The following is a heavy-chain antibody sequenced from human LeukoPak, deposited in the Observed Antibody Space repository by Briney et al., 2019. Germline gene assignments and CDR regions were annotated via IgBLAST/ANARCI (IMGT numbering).Heavy chain of an antibody. V-gene: IGHV4-59*01. Sequence: SETLSLTCTVSGGSISSYYWSWIRKPPGKGLEWIGHVFNGGSTNYSPSLRSRVTISVDTSKNQFSLKLTSVTAADTAVYYCARFKRAGGWSYFDYWGQGTLVTVSS. D-gene: IGHD6-19*01. CDR1: GGSISSYY. J-gene: IGHJ4*02. CDR3: ARFKRAGGWSYFDY. CDR2: VFNGGST.